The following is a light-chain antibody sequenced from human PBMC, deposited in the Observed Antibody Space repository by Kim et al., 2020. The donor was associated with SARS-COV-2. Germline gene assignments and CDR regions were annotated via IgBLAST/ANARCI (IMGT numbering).Light chain of an antibody. Sequence: EIVLTQSPATLSLSPGERASLSCRASESVGRYLAWYQQKPGQAPRLLIYDTSDRATGIPARFRGSGSGTDFTLTISSLEPEDFAVYYWQQRSNRPPWTFGQGTKVDIK. CDR1: ESVGRY. CDR3: QQRSNRPPWT. J-gene: IGKJ1*01. CDR2: DTS. V-gene: IGKV3-11*01.